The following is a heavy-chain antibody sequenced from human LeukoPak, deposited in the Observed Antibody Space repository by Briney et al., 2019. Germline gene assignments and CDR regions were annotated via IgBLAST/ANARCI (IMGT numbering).Heavy chain of an antibody. CDR3: ARALGMAVAGSAGY. J-gene: IGHJ4*02. Sequence: GASVKVSCKASGYTFTGYNIHWVRQAPGQGLEWMGWINPNTGGTTFAQKFQGRVTMTRDTSISTAYMELSSLRSDDTAVYYCARALGMAVAGSAGYWGQGTLAAVSS. CDR2: INPNTGGT. V-gene: IGHV1-2*02. CDR1: GYTFTGYN. D-gene: IGHD6-19*01.